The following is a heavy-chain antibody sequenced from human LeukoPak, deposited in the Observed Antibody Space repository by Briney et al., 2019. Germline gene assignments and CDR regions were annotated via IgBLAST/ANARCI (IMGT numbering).Heavy chain of an antibody. CDR3: AREVVLSSSTSFDY. CDR2: INPNSGGT. Sequence: ASVKVSCKASGYTFTGYYMHWVRQAPGQGLEWMGWINPNSGGTNYAQKFQGRVTMTRDTSISTAYMELSRLRSDDTAVYYCAREVVLSSSTSFDYWGRGTLVTVSS. J-gene: IGHJ4*02. CDR1: GYTFTGYY. D-gene: IGHD2-2*01. V-gene: IGHV1-2*02.